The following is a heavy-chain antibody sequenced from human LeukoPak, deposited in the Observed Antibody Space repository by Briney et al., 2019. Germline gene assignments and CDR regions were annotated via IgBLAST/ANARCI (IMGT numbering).Heavy chain of an antibody. CDR3: ARSVSSVSWYFDY. V-gene: IGHV1-8*01. J-gene: IGHJ4*02. CDR2: MNPNSGNT. D-gene: IGHD6-13*01. CDR1: GYTFTSYD. Sequence: GASVKVSCKASGYTFTSYDINWVRQATGQGLEWMGWMNPNSGNTGYAQKFQGRVTMTRNTSISTAYMELSSLRSEDTAVYFCARSVSSVSWYFDYWGQGTLVTVSS.